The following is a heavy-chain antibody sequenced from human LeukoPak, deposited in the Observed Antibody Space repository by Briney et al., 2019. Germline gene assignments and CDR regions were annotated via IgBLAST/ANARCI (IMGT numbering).Heavy chain of an antibody. CDR2: IKQDGSEK. V-gene: IGHV3-7*01. J-gene: IGHJ4*02. Sequence: GGSLRLSCAASGFTFSSYWMSWVRQAPGKGLEWVANIKQDGSEKYYVDSVKGRFTISRDNAKNSLYLQMNSLRAEDTAVYYRARGGGTLDYDYVWGSYRLGYFDYWGQGTLVTVSS. D-gene: IGHD3-16*02. CDR1: GFTFSSYW. CDR3: ARGGGTLDYDYVWGSYRLGYFDY.